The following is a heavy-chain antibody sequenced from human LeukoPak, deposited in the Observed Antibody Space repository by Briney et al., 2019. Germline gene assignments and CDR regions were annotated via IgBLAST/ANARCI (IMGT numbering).Heavy chain of an antibody. J-gene: IGHJ5*02. D-gene: IGHD3-22*01. CDR2: INPNSGGT. CDR3: AREITMITSPFDP. Sequence: ASVKVSCKASGYTFTGYYMHWVRQAPGQGLEWMGWINPNSGGTNYAQKFQGRVTMTRDTSISTAYMELSRLRSDDTAVYYCAREITMITSPFDPWGQGTLVTVSS. CDR1: GYTFTGYY. V-gene: IGHV1-2*02.